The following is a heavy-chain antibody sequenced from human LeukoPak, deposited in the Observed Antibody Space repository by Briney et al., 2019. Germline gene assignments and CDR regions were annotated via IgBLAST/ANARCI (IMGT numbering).Heavy chain of an antibody. CDR1: GFTFSSYG. CDR2: IWYDGSNK. J-gene: IGHJ4*02. Sequence: AGGSLRLSRAASGFTFSSYGMHWVRQAPGKGLEWVAVIWYDGSNKYYADSVKGRFTISRDNSKNTLYLQMNSLRAEDTAVYYCAKGRELLDYWGQGTLVTVSS. V-gene: IGHV3-33*06. CDR3: AKGRELLDY. D-gene: IGHD1-26*01.